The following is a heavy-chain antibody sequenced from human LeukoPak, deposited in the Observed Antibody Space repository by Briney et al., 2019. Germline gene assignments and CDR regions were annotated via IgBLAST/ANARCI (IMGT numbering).Heavy chain of an antibody. CDR1: GYTFTSYG. D-gene: IGHD5-12*01. J-gene: IGHJ4*02. V-gene: IGHV1-18*01. Sequence: ASVKVSCKASGYTFTSYGISWVRQAPGQGLEWMGWISAYNGNTNYAQKLPGRVTMTTDTSTSTAYIELRSLRSDDTAVYYCAREYSGYDWGHFDYWGQGTLVTVSS. CDR3: AREYSGYDWGHFDY. CDR2: ISAYNGNT.